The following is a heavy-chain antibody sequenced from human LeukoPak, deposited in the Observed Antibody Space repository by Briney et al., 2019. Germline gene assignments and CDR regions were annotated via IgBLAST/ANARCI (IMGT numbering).Heavy chain of an antibody. D-gene: IGHD6-13*01. CDR1: GGSISSSSYY. CDR3: ASLSIAAAEVDY. V-gene: IGHV4-39*07. J-gene: IGHJ4*02. Sequence: SETLSLTCTVSGGSISSSSYYWGWIRQPPGKGLEWIGSIYYSGSTYYNPSLKSRVTISVDTSKNQFSLKLSSVTAADTAVYYCASLSIAAAEVDYWGQGTLVTVSS. CDR2: IYYSGST.